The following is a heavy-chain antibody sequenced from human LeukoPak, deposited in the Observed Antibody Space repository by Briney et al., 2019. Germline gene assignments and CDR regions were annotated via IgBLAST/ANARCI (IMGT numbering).Heavy chain of an antibody. D-gene: IGHD1-26*01. J-gene: IGHJ5*02. CDR1: GGSISSYY. CDR2: IYYSGST. CDR3: ARDQMGMNWFDP. V-gene: IGHV4-59*01. Sequence: SETLSLTCTVSGGSISSYYWSWIRHPPGKGLEWIGYIYYSGSTNYNPSLRSRVPISVDTSKNQFSLRLSPATAADTAVYYCARDQMGMNWFDPWGQGILVSVSS.